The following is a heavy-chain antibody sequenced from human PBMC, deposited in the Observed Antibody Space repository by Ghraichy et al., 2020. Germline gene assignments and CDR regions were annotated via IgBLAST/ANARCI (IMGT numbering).Heavy chain of an antibody. J-gene: IGHJ4*02. D-gene: IGHD2-2*02. V-gene: IGHV4-4*02. CDR1: GGSITSYNW. CDR2: IFHTGST. CDR3: AKGYTHVYNPGYYFDY. Sequence: SQTLSLTCNVSGGSITSYNWWTWVRQPPGKGLEWIGEIFHTGSTNYSPSLKSRVTVSVDKSKNQFSLKLTSVTAADTAVYYCAKGYTHVYNPGYYFDYWGQGTLVTVSS.